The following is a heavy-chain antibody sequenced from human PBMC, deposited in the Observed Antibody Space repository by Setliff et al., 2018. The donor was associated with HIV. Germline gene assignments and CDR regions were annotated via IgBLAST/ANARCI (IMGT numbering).Heavy chain of an antibody. J-gene: IGHJ6*03. CDR2: IYANGRT. CDR1: GDSISRDFYY. Sequence: PSETLSLTCTVSGDSISRDFYYWNWIRQPAGKGLEWIGHIYANGRTHYNPSLKSRVTISVDTSENQFSLKLTSVTAADTAMYFCARDATSEGYMDVWGKGTTVTVSS. CDR3: ARDATSEGYMDV. V-gene: IGHV4-61*09.